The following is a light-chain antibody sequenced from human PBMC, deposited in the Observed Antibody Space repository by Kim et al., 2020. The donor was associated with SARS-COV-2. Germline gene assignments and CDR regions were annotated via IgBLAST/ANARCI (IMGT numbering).Light chain of an antibody. Sequence: EIVLTQSPGTLSLSPGERATLSCRASQSVSSSYLAWYQQKPGPAPRLLIYGASSRATGIPDRFSGSGSGTDFTLTISRLEPEDFAVYYCQQYSSSPLTFGGETNVDIK. V-gene: IGKV3-20*01. CDR1: QSVSSSY. J-gene: IGKJ4*01. CDR3: QQYSSSPLT. CDR2: GAS.